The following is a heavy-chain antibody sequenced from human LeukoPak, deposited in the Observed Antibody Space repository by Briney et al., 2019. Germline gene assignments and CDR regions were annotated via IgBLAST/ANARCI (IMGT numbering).Heavy chain of an antibody. CDR2: IYGGGNI. J-gene: IGHJ4*02. CDR1: GFTVSSNY. Sequence: GGSLRLSCAASGFTVSSNYMNWVRQAPGKGLEWVSVIYGGGNIYYADSVKGRFTISRDNSKNTLYLQMNSLRAEDTAVYYCARGAGYNYPYYFDFWGQGTLVTVSS. D-gene: IGHD5-24*01. V-gene: IGHV3-53*01. CDR3: ARGAGYNYPYYFDF.